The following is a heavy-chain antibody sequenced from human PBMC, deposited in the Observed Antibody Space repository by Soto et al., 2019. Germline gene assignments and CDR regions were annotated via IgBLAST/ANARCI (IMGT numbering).Heavy chain of an antibody. D-gene: IGHD4-17*01. V-gene: IGHV1-69*01. Sequence: QVQLVQSGAEVKTPGSSVKVSCKASGGTFSSYAISWVRQAPGQGLEWMGGLIPIFGTANYAQKFQGRVTITADESTSTAYMELSSLRSEDTAVYYCARRAKDIHGDYLNPIYYYGMDVWGQGTTVTVSS. CDR2: LIPIFGTA. J-gene: IGHJ6*02. CDR1: GGTFSSYA. CDR3: ARRAKDIHGDYLNPIYYYGMDV.